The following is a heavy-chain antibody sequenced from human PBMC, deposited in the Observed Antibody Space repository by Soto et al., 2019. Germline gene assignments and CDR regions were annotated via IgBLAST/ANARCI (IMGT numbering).Heavy chain of an antibody. CDR1: GGTFSSYT. V-gene: IGHV1-69*08. J-gene: IGHJ3*02. CDR3: ARELEVVPAAMLRNAFDI. Sequence: QVQLVQSGAEVKKPGSSVKVSCKASGGTFSSYTISWVRQAPGQGLEWMGRIIPILGIANYAQKFQGRVTITAEKSTSTAYMELSSLSSEDTAVYYCARELEVVPAAMLRNAFDIWGQGTMVTVSS. D-gene: IGHD2-2*01. CDR2: IIPILGIA.